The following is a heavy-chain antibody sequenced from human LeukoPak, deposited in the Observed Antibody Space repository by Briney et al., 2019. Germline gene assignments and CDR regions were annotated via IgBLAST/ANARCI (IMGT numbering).Heavy chain of an antibody. D-gene: IGHD3-10*01. CDR2: ISTSGSTI. Sequence: AGGSLRLSCAASGFTFSSYEMNWVRQAPGKGLEWVSYISTSGSTIYYADSVKGRFTISRDNAKNSLYLQMNSLRAGDTAVYYCATFIIGPTIDYWGQGTLVTVSS. J-gene: IGHJ4*02. CDR3: ATFIIGPTIDY. V-gene: IGHV3-48*03. CDR1: GFTFSSYE.